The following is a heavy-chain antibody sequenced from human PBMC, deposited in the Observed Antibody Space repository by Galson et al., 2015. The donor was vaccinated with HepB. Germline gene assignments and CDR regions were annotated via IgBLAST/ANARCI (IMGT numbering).Heavy chain of an antibody. Sequence: SVKVSCKVSGYTLTELSMHWVRQAPGKGLEWMGGFDPEDGETIYAQKFQGRVTMTEDTSTDTAYMELSSLRSEDTAVYYCATDLRLGQLVRNYYYYGMDVWGQGTTVTVS. CDR1: GYTLTELS. CDR3: ATDLRLGQLVRNYYYYGMDV. J-gene: IGHJ6*02. D-gene: IGHD6-13*01. V-gene: IGHV1-24*01. CDR2: FDPEDGET.